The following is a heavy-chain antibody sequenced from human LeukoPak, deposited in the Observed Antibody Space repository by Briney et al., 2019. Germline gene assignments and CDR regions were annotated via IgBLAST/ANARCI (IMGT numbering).Heavy chain of an antibody. CDR1: GYTFTNSG. D-gene: IGHD3-10*01. J-gene: IGHJ4*02. V-gene: IGHV1-18*01. CDR3: GRSYGNYYGSGTPPLYFDY. Sequence: ASVKVSCKASGYTFTNSGISWVRQAPGQGLEWMGWTSAYNGNTNYPQKFQARVTMTTDTSTSIAYMELRSLRYDDTAVYFCGRSYGNYYGSGTPPLYFDYWGQGTLVTVSS. CDR2: TSAYNGNT.